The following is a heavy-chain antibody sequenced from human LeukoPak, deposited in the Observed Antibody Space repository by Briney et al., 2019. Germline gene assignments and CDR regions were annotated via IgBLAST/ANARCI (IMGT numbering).Heavy chain of an antibody. CDR3: ARSDYLATYY. D-gene: IGHD4/OR15-4a*01. V-gene: IGHV1-2*02. CDR2: INPNSGGT. J-gene: IGHJ4*02. Sequence: ASVKVSCKASGYTFTGYYIHWVRQAPGQGLEWMGWINPNSGGTNYAQKFQGRVTMTRDTSISTAYMVLSRLRSDDTAVDYCARSDYLATYYWGQGTLVTVSS. CDR1: GYTFTGYY.